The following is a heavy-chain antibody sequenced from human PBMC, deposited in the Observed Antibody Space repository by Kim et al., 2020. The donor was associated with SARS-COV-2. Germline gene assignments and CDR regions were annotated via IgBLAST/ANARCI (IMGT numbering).Heavy chain of an antibody. CDR3: ARRITMVRGVIMSDYGEGGPYYYYYYGMDV. D-gene: IGHD3-10*01. CDR1: GYTFTSYG. CDR2: ISAYNGNT. J-gene: IGHJ6*02. Sequence: ASVKVSCKASGYTFTSYGISWVRQAPGQGLEWMGWISAYNGNTNYAQKLQGRVTMTTDTSTSTAYMELRSLRSDDTAVYYCARRITMVRGVIMSDYGEGGPYYYYYYGMDVWGQGTTVTVSS. V-gene: IGHV1-18*04.